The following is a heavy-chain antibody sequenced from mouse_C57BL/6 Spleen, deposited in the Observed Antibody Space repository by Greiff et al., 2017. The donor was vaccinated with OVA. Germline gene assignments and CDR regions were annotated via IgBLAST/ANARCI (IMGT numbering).Heavy chain of an antibody. D-gene: IGHD4-1*01. CDR3: ARQNWDGYFDV. Sequence: EVMLVESGGGLVKPGGSLKLSCAASGFTFSSYTMSWVRQTPEKRLEWVATISGGGGNTYYPDSVKGRFTISRDNAKNTLYLQMSSLRSEDTALYYCARQNWDGYFDVWGTGTTVTVSS. V-gene: IGHV5-9*01. J-gene: IGHJ1*03. CDR2: ISGGGGNT. CDR1: GFTFSSYT.